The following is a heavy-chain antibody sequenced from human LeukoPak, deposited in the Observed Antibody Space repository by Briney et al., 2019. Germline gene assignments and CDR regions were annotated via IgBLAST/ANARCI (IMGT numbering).Heavy chain of an antibody. D-gene: IGHD2-2*01. CDR3: ARDCSSTSCYSYYGMDV. CDR1: GGSISSGGYY. CDR2: IYYSGST. J-gene: IGHJ6*02. Sequence: SQTLSLTCTVPGGSISSGGYYWSWIRQHPGKGLEWIGYIYYSGSTYYNPSLKSRVTISVDTSKSQFSLKLSSVTAADTAVYYCARDCSSTSCYSYYGMDVWGQGTPVTVSS. V-gene: IGHV4-31*03.